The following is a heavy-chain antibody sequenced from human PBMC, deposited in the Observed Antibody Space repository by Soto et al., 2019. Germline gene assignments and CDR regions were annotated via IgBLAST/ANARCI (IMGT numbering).Heavy chain of an antibody. V-gene: IGHV3-23*01. D-gene: IGHD3-10*01. CDR1: GFSLRDHA. Sequence: LQSGGGVVQPGESLRLSCAASGFSLRDHALSWVRQAAGGGLEWVSGISGSEDRTNYADFVRGRFIISKDRAKNTLYLHMSGLRVDDTAVYFCGRTYTGGWGQGTLVTVS. CDR3: GRTYTGG. J-gene: IGHJ4*02. CDR2: ISGSEDRT.